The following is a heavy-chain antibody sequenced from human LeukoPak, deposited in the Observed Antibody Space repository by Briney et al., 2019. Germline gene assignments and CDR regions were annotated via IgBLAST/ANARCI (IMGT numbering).Heavy chain of an antibody. Sequence: GASVKVSCKASGYTLTAYYIYWVRQAPGQGLEWMGRINPNSGGTDYAQNFQGRVTMTRDTSISTAYMELSRLRSDDTAVYYWARGYCSGGTCYLVENWLDPWGQGTLVTVSS. D-gene: IGHD2-15*01. CDR1: GYTLTAYY. CDR3: ARGYCSGGTCYLVENWLDP. V-gene: IGHV1-2*06. CDR2: INPNSGGT. J-gene: IGHJ5*02.